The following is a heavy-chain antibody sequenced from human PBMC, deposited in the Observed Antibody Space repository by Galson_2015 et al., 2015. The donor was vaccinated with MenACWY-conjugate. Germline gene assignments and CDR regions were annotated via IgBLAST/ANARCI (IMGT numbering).Heavy chain of an antibody. Sequence: SLRLSCAASGFTVSSNYMSWVRQAPGKGLEWVSVIYGGGNTYYADSVKDRFTLSRDNSKNTLYLQMNSLRAEDTAVYYCARGPYGMDVWGQGTTVTVSS. V-gene: IGHV3-66*01. CDR2: IYGGGNT. CDR1: GFTVSSNY. CDR3: ARGPYGMDV. J-gene: IGHJ6*02.